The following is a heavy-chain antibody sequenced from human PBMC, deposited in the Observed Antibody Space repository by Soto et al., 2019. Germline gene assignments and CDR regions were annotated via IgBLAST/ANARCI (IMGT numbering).Heavy chain of an antibody. Sequence: QVQLVQSGAEVKKPGASVKVSCKASGYTFTTYAIHWVRQAPGRRLECMGWVNAGNGDTRYSQKFQGRVTFTRDTSATTAYMELSSLRSEDTAIYYCARSITVVSYGMDVWGQGTTVTVSS. J-gene: IGHJ6*02. V-gene: IGHV1-3*01. CDR3: ARSITVVSYGMDV. CDR1: GYTFTTYA. CDR2: VNAGNGDT. D-gene: IGHD1-20*01.